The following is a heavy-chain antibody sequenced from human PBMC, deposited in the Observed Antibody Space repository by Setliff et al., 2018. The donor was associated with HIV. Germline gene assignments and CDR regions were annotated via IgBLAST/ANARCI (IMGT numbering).Heavy chain of an antibody. Sequence: SETLSLTCSVSGGAIDGSKEAWGWIRQSPARGLEWIGSFFHNFITSYNPSLESRVTISVDTSKNQFTLRMTSVTAADTAVYYCARTSLGYCRSTSCLNWFDPWGQGTLVTVSS. CDR2: FFHNFIT. V-gene: IGHV4-39*01. J-gene: IGHJ5*02. CDR1: GGAIDGSKEA. CDR3: ARTSLGYCRSTSCLNWFDP. D-gene: IGHD2-2*01.